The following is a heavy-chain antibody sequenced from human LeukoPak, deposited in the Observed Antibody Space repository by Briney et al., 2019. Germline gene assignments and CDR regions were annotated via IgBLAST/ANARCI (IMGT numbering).Heavy chain of an antibody. D-gene: IGHD1-26*01. J-gene: IGHJ4*02. V-gene: IGHV3-64*01. CDR2: ISSNGGST. Sequence: GGSLRLSCAASGFTFSSYAMHWVRQAPGKGLEYVSAISSNGGSTYYANSVKGRFTISRDNSKNTLYLQMGSLRAEDMAVYYCARGEPRVGATTHWGQGTLVTVSS. CDR3: ARGEPRVGATTH. CDR1: GFTFSSYA.